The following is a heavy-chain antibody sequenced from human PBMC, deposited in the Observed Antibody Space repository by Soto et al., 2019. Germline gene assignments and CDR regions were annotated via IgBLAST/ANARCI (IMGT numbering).Heavy chain of an antibody. Sequence: SVKVSCKASGGTFSSYAISWVRQAPGQGLEWMGGIIPIFGTANYAQKFQGRVTITADESTSTAYMELSSLRSEDTAVYYCARDNIGDGYSYGIDYWGQGTLVTAPQ. V-gene: IGHV1-69*13. CDR2: IIPIFGTA. J-gene: IGHJ4*02. CDR1: GGTFSSYA. CDR3: ARDNIGDGYSYGIDY. D-gene: IGHD5-18*01.